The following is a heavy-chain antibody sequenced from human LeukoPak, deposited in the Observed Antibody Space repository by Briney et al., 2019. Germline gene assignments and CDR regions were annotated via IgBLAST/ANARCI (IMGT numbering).Heavy chain of an antibody. J-gene: IGHJ6*03. D-gene: IGHD3-3*01. Sequence: ASETLSLTCAVYGGSLSGYYWSWIRQPPGKGLEWIGEINHSGSTNYNPSLKSRVTISVDTSKNQFSLKLSSVTAADTAVYYCARARRYDFWSGYPTHYYYYMDVWGKGTTVTVSS. CDR3: ARARRYDFWSGYPTHYYYYMDV. CDR1: GGSLSGYY. V-gene: IGHV4-34*01. CDR2: INHSGST.